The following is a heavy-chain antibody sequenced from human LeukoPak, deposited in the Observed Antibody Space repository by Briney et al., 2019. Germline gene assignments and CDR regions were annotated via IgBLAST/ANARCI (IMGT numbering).Heavy chain of an antibody. Sequence: PGGSLRLSCAVSGFTFSNFWMSWVRQAPGKGLEWEANIKVDGSEKYYVDSVKGRFTISRDNAENSLYLQMNSLRAEDTAVYYCARKTGTTGEAFDYWGQGTQVTVSS. J-gene: IGHJ4*02. CDR2: IKVDGSEK. CDR1: GFTFSNFW. CDR3: ARKTGTTGEAFDY. D-gene: IGHD1-1*01. V-gene: IGHV3-7*03.